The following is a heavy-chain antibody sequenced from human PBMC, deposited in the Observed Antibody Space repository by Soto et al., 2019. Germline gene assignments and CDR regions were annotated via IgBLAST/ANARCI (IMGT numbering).Heavy chain of an antibody. Sequence: QVQLVESGGGVVQPGRSLRLSCAASGFTFSSYGMHWVRQAPGKGLEWVAVISYDGSNKYYADSVKGRFTISRDNSKNTLYLQMNSLRAEDTAVYYCAKAFLKWGLGYYYGMDVWGQGTTVTVSS. D-gene: IGHD3-16*01. CDR2: ISYDGSNK. CDR1: GFTFSSYG. V-gene: IGHV3-30*18. J-gene: IGHJ6*02. CDR3: AKAFLKWGLGYYYGMDV.